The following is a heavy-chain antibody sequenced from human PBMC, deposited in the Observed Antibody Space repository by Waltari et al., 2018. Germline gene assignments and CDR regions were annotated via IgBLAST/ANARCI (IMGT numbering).Heavy chain of an antibody. Sequence: EVQLVESGGGLVQPGRSLRLSCAASGFTFDDYAMHWVRQAPGKGLEWVSGISWNSGSIGYADSVKGRFTISRDNAKNSLYLQMNSLRAEDTALYYCAKDRSYYYGSGSSDYWGQGTLVTVSS. J-gene: IGHJ4*02. V-gene: IGHV3-9*01. CDR2: ISWNSGSI. CDR3: AKDRSYYYGSGSSDY. D-gene: IGHD3-10*01. CDR1: GFTFDDYA.